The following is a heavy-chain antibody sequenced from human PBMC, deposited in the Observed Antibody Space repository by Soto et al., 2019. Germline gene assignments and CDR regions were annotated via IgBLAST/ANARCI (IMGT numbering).Heavy chain of an antibody. D-gene: IGHD1-26*01. CDR2: IYYSGST. CDR3: ARYGLVGDYFDF. V-gene: IGHV4-30-4*01. J-gene: IGHJ4*01. Sequence: SETLSLTCTVSGGSISSGDYYWSWIRQPPGKGLEWIGYIYYSGSTYYNPSLKSRVTISVDTSKNQFSLKLSSVTAADTAVYYCARYGLVGDYFDFRAQGTPVPVSS. CDR1: GGSISSGDYY.